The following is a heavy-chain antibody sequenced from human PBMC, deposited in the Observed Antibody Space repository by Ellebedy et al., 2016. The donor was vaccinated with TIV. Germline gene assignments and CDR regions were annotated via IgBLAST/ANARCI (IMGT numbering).Heavy chain of an antibody. CDR1: GGSISSSSYY. D-gene: IGHD3-16*02. V-gene: IGHV4-39*01. Sequence: SETLSLXCTVSGGSISSSSYYWGWIRQPPGKGLEWIGSIYYSGSTYYNPSLKSRVTISVDTSKNQFSLKLSSVTAADTAVYYCARQSTSWGSYRYTIDYWGQGTLVTVSS. CDR3: ARQSTSWGSYRYTIDY. CDR2: IYYSGST. J-gene: IGHJ4*02.